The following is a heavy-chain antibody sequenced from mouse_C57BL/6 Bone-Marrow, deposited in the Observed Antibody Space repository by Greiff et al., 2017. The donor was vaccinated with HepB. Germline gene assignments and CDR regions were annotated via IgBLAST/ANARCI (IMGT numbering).Heavy chain of an antibody. V-gene: IGHV2-9-1*01. CDR3: ARNWGLLLDY. D-gene: IGHD2-3*01. CDR1: GFSLTSYA. CDR2: IWTGGGT. Sequence: VMLVESGPGLVAPSQCLSITCTVSGFSLTSYAISWVRQPPGKGLEWIGVIWTGGGTNYNSAPKSRLSISKDNSKSQVFLKMNSLQTDDTARYYCARNWGLLLDYWGQGTTLTVSS. J-gene: IGHJ2*01.